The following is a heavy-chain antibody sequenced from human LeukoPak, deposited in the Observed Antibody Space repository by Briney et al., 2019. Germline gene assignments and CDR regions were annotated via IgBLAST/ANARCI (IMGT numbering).Heavy chain of an antibody. V-gene: IGHV3-33*01. D-gene: IGHD3-10*01. Sequence: GGSLRLSCAASGFTFSSYGMHWVRQAPGKGLEWVAVIWYDGSNKYYAGSVKGRFTISRDNSKNTLYLQMNSLRAEDTAVYYCARDLSWFGEFDYWGQGTRVTVSS. CDR2: IWYDGSNK. J-gene: IGHJ4*02. CDR1: GFTFSSYG. CDR3: ARDLSWFGEFDY.